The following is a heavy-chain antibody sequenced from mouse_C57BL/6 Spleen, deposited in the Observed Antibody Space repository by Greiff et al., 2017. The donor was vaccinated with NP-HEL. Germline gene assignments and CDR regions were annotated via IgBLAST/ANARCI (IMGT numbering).Heavy chain of an antibody. CDR3: ATSTMVTTRAMDY. J-gene: IGHJ4*01. D-gene: IGHD2-2*01. Sequence: VQLQQSGGGLVKPGGSLKLSCAASGFTFSDYGMHWVRQAPEKGLEWVAYISSGSSTIYYADTVKGRFTISRDNAKNTLFLQMTSLRSEDTAMYYCATSTMVTTRAMDYWGQGTSVTVSS. V-gene: IGHV5-17*01. CDR1: GFTFSDYG. CDR2: ISSGSSTI.